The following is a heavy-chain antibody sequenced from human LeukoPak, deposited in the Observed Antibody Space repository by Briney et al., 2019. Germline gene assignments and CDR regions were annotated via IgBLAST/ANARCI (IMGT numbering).Heavy chain of an antibody. V-gene: IGHV4-59*01. CDR1: GDSISNYY. CDR2: TSHSGST. D-gene: IGHD3-22*01. Sequence: SETLSLTCTVSGDSISNYYWSWIRQPPGRGLEWIGYTSHSGSTNYKPSLKSRVSISVDTSKNQFSLKLTSVTAADTAMYYCTRGYYDARGDSNPFDIWGQGTMVTVSS. CDR3: TRGYYDARGDSNPFDI. J-gene: IGHJ3*02.